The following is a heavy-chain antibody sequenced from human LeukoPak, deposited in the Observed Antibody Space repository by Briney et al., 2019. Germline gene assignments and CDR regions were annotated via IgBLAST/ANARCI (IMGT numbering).Heavy chain of an antibody. V-gene: IGHV4-39*02. D-gene: IGHD1-26*01. J-gene: IGHJ4*02. Sequence: PSETLSLTCTVSGGSISSSSYYWGWIRQSPGKGLEWIGSTYYSGSTYYNPSLKSRVTISVDTSKNQLSLKLNSVTAADTAVYYCAKDLVGATYYFDYWGQGTLVTVSS. CDR1: GGSISSSSYY. CDR3: AKDLVGATYYFDY. CDR2: TYYSGST.